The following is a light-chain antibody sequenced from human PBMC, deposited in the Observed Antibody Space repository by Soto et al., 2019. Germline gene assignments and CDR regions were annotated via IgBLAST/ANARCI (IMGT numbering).Light chain of an antibody. CDR3: QHFGDSPVT. CDR1: QSVSSSY. CDR2: GAS. J-gene: IGKJ5*01. Sequence: EIVLTQSPGTLSLSPGERATLSCRASQSVSSSYFAWYQQKPGQAPRLLIYGASTRATGIPDRFSGTGSGTDFTLTISRLEPEDFAVYYCQHFGDSPVTFGQGTRLEI. V-gene: IGKV3-20*01.